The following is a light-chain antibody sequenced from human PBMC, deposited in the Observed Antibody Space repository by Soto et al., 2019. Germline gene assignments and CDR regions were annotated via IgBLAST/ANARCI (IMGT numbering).Light chain of an antibody. Sequence: DIQMTQSPSSLSASVGDRVTITCRASQEISNHLAWFQQKPGKPPKSLIYDASNLQSGVPSKFSGSGSGTDFTLTISSLQPEDCATYYCQQFHNYPVTFGGGTKVEIK. V-gene: IGKV1-16*02. CDR3: QQFHNYPVT. CDR1: QEISNH. CDR2: DAS. J-gene: IGKJ4*01.